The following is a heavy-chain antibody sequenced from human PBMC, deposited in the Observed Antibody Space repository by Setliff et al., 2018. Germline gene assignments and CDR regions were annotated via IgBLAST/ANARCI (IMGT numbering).Heavy chain of an antibody. V-gene: IGHV4-39*01. CDR2: IYDSGSS. CDR1: GGSVSNSGFF. CDR3: GRGFSRIEGWGNWFDP. D-gene: IGHD2-15*01. Sequence: SETLSLTCTVPGGSVSNSGFFWGWLRQAPGRGLEWIGNIYDSGSSNYNASLKSRLIITRDTSKNQISLKLTSVTAADTAVYYCGRGFSRIEGWGNWFDPWGQGILVTVSS. J-gene: IGHJ5*02.